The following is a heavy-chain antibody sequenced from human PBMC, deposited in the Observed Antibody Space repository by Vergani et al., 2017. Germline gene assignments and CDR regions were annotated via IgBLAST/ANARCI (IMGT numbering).Heavy chain of an antibody. V-gene: IGHV3-53*02. CDR1: GFTVSSNY. CDR3: AREEWELLRAFDI. Sequence: EVQLVETGGGLIQPGGSLRLSCAASGFTVSSNYMSWVRQAPGKGLEWVSVIYSGGSTYYADSVKGRFTISRDNSKNTLYLQMNSLRAEDTAVYYWAREEWELLRAFDIWGQGTMVTVSS. CDR2: IYSGGST. D-gene: IGHD1-26*01. J-gene: IGHJ3*02.